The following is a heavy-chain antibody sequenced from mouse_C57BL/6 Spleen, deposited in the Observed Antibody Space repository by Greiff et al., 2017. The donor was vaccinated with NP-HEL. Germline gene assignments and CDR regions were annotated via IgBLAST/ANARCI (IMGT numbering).Heavy chain of an antibody. CDR2: IRNKANGYTT. CDR3: ASLYDYDRYWYFDV. Sequence: EVKLVESGGGLVQPGGSLSLSCAASGFTFTDYYMSWVRQPPGKALEWLGFIRNKANGYTTEYSASVKGRFTISRDNSQSILYLQMNALRAEDSATYYCASLYDYDRYWYFDVWGTGTTVTVSS. J-gene: IGHJ1*03. D-gene: IGHD2-4*01. CDR1: GFTFTDYY. V-gene: IGHV7-3*01.